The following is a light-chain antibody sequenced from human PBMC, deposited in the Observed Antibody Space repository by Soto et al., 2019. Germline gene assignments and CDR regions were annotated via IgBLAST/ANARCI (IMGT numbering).Light chain of an antibody. CDR2: EVS. CDR1: SSDFGNYNP. CDR3: CSYVVGTTFAGV. J-gene: IGLJ3*02. V-gene: IGLV2-23*02. Sequence: QAVVTQAASVSGSPGQSITISCTGTSSDFGNYNPVSWYQQHPGKAPKLLIYEVSKRPSGVSNRFSGSKSGNTASLTISGLRAEDEADYYCCSYVVGTTFAGVFGGGTKVTVL.